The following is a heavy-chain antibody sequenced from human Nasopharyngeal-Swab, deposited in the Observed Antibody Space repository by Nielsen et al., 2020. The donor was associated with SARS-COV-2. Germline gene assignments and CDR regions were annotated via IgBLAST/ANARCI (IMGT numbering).Heavy chain of an antibody. Sequence: ASVKVSCKASGLSFRTYGFSWVRQAPGQGLEWMGWINTNTGNPTYAQGFTGRFVFSLDTSVSTAYLQISSLKAEDTAVYYCARVSYDILTGYWGFDYWGQGTLVTVSS. CDR1: GLSFRTYG. V-gene: IGHV7-4-1*02. CDR2: INTNTGNP. J-gene: IGHJ4*02. D-gene: IGHD3-9*01. CDR3: ARVSYDILTGYWGFDY.